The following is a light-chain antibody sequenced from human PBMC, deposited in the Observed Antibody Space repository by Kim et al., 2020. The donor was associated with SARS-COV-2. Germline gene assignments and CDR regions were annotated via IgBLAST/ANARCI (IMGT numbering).Light chain of an antibody. J-gene: IGLJ3*02. V-gene: IGLV2-14*04. Sequence: GQSITNSCTGTSSDVGGYNYVSWYQQHPVKAPKLLIYDVNKRPSGVSNRFSGSKSGNTASLTISGLQAEDEADFYCSSYTRSDTWVFGGGTQLTVL. CDR2: DVN. CDR1: SSDVGGYNY. CDR3: SSYTRSDTWV.